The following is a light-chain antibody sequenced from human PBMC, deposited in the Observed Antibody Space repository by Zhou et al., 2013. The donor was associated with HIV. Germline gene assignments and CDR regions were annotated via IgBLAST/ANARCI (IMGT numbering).Light chain of an antibody. V-gene: IGKV1-27*01. CDR1: QGIRNS. CDR3: QQYLSWPPT. CDR2: SAS. Sequence: DIQMTQSPSSLSASVGDRVTITCRASQGIRNSLAWYQQKPGQVPKLLIYSASTLQSGVPSRFSGSGSGTDFTLTINSLQPEDVATYYCQQYLSWPPTFGQGTKLESK. J-gene: IGKJ2*01.